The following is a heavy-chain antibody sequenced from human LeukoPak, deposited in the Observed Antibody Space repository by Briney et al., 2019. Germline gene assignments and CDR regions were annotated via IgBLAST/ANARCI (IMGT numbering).Heavy chain of an antibody. Sequence: ASVKVSCKASGYSFVLYGISRVRQAPGQGPEWMGWINANSGGTKYAQKFKGRVTMTRDTSISTAYMELSSLRSEDTAVYFCATHSPEWRYSGYYNFYYMDVWGKGTTVTVSS. J-gene: IGHJ6*03. D-gene: IGHD5-12*01. CDR1: GYSFVLYG. V-gene: IGHV1-2*02. CDR3: ATHSPEWRYSGYYNFYYMDV. CDR2: INANSGGT.